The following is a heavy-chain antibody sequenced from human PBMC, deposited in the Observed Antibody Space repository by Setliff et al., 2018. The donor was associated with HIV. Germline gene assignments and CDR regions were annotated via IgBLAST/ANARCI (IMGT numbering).Heavy chain of an antibody. Sequence: SETLSLTCTVSGGSITYGGHYWSWIRQHPGKGLELIGYIYYSGSTYYNPSLKSRLTISVDTSKNEFSLKLRSVTAADTAVYYCARTAPMLRGTTIRWDNWGQGTLVTVSS. CDR3: ARTAPMLRGTTIRWDN. J-gene: IGHJ4*02. V-gene: IGHV4-31*03. CDR1: GGSITYGGHY. CDR2: IYYSGST. D-gene: IGHD3-10*01.